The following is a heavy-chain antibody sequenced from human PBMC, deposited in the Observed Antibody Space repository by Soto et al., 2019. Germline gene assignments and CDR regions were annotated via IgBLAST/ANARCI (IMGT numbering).Heavy chain of an antibody. V-gene: IGHV3-15*01. CDR1: GFTLNNDW. D-gene: IGHD2-15*01. CDR2: IKSKTDGGTI. J-gene: IGHJ4*02. Sequence: AEGSLRLTCAASGFTLNNDWMSWVRQAPGKGLEWVGRIKSKTDGGTIDYATPVKGRFTISRDDSKNTLYLQMNSLKTEDTGVYHCTPEAAYFDYWGPGTLVPVSS. CDR3: TPEAAYFDY.